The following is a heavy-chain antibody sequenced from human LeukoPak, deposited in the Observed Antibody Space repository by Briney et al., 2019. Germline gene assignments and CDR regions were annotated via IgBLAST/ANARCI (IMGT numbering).Heavy chain of an antibody. J-gene: IGHJ4*02. Sequence: GASVKVSCRASGYTFTGYYMHWVRQAPGQGLEWMGRINPNSGGTNYAQKFQGRVTMTRDTSISTAYMEPSRLRSDDTAVYYCARSSGSYGLFKIDYWGQGTLVTVSS. V-gene: IGHV1-2*06. CDR3: ARSSGSYGLFKIDY. D-gene: IGHD1-26*01. CDR2: INPNSGGT. CDR1: GYTFTGYY.